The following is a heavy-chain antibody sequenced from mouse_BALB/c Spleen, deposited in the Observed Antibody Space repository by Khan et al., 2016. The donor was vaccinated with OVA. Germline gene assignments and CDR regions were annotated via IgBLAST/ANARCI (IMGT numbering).Heavy chain of an antibody. CDR3: ARDYGSLYWYFDV. Sequence: EVQLQESGPGLVKPSQTVSLTCTVTGISITSGNYRWSWIRQFPGNKLEWIGNIYYSGTVTYNPSLTSRTTITRDTSHNQFFLEMNSLTAEDTATYYCARDYGSLYWYFDVWGAGTTVTVSS. CDR1: GISITSGNYR. V-gene: IGHV3-5*02. D-gene: IGHD1-1*01. J-gene: IGHJ1*01. CDR2: IYYSGTV.